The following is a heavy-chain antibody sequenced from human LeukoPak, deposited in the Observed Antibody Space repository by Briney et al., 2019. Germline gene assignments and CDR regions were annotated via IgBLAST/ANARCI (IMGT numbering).Heavy chain of an antibody. V-gene: IGHV4-34*01. CDR3: ARRGGVVVVPAAIGPVGNWFDP. J-gene: IGHJ5*02. Sequence: SETLSLTCAVYGGSFSDYHWSWIRQPPGKGLEWIGSIYHSGSTYYNPSLKSRVTISVDTSKNQFSLKLSSVTAADTAVYYCARRGGVVVVPAAIGPVGNWFDPWGQGTLVTVSS. CDR2: IYHSGST. CDR1: GGSFSDYH. D-gene: IGHD2-2*02.